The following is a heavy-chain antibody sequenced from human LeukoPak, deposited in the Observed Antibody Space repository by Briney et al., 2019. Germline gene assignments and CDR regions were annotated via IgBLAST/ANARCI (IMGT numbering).Heavy chain of an antibody. J-gene: IGHJ4*02. CDR3: AKGGCSSTSCYANF. Sequence: PGGSLRLSCAASGFSFRSYAMTWVRQAPGKGLEWVSAISNNGGTTYYADSVKDRFTISRDNSENTLFLQMSGLRAEDTAVYYCAKGGCSSTSCYANFWGQGTLVTASS. CDR2: ISNNGGTT. CDR1: GFSFRSYA. V-gene: IGHV3-23*01. D-gene: IGHD2-2*01.